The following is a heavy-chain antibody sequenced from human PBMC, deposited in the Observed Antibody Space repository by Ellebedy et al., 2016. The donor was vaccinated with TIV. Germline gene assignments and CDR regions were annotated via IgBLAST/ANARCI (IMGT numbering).Heavy chain of an antibody. CDR3: AITYYYDSSGYTIDY. CDR2: IRSKANSYAT. J-gene: IGHJ4*02. V-gene: IGHV3-73*01. CDR1: GSTFSGSA. Sequence: GESLKISCAASGSTFSGSAMHWVRQASGKGLEWVGRIRSKANSYATDYTSSVNGRFTISRDDSKNTAYLQMNSLETEDTAVYYCAITYYYDSSGYTIDYWGQGTLVTVTS. D-gene: IGHD3-22*01.